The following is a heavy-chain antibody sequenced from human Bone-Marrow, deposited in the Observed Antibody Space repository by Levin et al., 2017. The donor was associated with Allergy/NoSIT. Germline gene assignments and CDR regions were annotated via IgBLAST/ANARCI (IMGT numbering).Heavy chain of an antibody. J-gene: IGHJ5*02. CDR3: ARDGALEWSNYANWFDP. D-gene: IGHD3-3*01. CDR2: INAGNGNT. CDR1: GYTFTSYA. V-gene: IGHV1-3*01. Sequence: GESLKISCKASGYTFTSYAMHWVRQAPGQRLEWMGWINAGNGNTKYSQKFQGRVTITRDTSASTAYMELSSLRSEDTAVYYCARDGALEWSNYANWFDPWGQGTLVTVSS.